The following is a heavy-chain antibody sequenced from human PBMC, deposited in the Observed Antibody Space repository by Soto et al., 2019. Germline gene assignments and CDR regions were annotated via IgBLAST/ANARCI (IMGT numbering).Heavy chain of an antibody. CDR2: IYYSGST. D-gene: IGHD6-13*01. CDR1: GGSISSGGYY. Sequence: SETLSLTCTVSGGSISSGGYYWSWIRQHPGKGLEWIGYIYYSGSTYYNPSLKSRVTISVDTSKNQFSLKLSSVTAADTAVYYCARGQQLEIYFDPWGQGTLVTVSS. J-gene: IGHJ5*02. V-gene: IGHV4-31*03. CDR3: ARGQQLEIYFDP.